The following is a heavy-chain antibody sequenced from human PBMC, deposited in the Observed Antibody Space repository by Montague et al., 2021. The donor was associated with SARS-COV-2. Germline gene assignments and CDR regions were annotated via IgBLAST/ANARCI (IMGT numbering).Heavy chain of an antibody. V-gene: IGHV3-48*03. CDR1: GFTFSSYE. J-gene: IGHJ3*02. Sequence: SLSLSFSASGFTFSSYEMTWVRQAPGKGLEWVSYISSSGSTIYYADSVKGRFTISRDNAKNSLHLQMNGLRAEDTAVYYCARDVGELFFLVDAFDIWGQGTMVTVSS. CDR2: ISSSGSTI. D-gene: IGHD3-16*01. CDR3: ARDVGELFFLVDAFDI.